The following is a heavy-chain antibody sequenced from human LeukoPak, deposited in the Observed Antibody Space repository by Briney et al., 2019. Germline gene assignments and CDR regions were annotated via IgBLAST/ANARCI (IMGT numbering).Heavy chain of an antibody. V-gene: IGHV3-48*03. CDR1: GFTFNNYA. CDR3: ARGGDILTGVDP. Sequence: PGGSLRLSCAASGFTFNNYAMNWVRQAPGKGLEWVSYISSSGSTIYYADSVKGRFTISRDNAKNSLYLQMNSLRAEDTAVYYCARGGDILTGVDPWGQGTLVTVSS. D-gene: IGHD3-9*01. CDR2: ISSSGSTI. J-gene: IGHJ5*02.